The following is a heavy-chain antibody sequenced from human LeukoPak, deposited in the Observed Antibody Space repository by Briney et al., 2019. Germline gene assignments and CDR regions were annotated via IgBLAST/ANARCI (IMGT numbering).Heavy chain of an antibody. CDR3: ARDPITIFGVGRSDY. J-gene: IGHJ4*02. Sequence: GGSLRLSCAASGFSFISYGMSWVRQAPGKGLEWVSVIYSGGSTYYADSVKGRFTISRDNSKNTLYLQMNSLRAEDTAVYYCARDPITIFGVGRSDYWGQGTLVTVSS. V-gene: IGHV3-66*01. CDR1: GFSFISYG. D-gene: IGHD3-3*01. CDR2: IYSGGST.